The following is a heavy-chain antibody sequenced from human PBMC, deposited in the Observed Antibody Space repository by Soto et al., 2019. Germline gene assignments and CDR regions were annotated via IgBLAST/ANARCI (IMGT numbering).Heavy chain of an antibody. CDR1: GFTFSSYA. D-gene: IGHD2-15*01. CDR3: AKSEKDCSGGSCYWSGYFQH. J-gene: IGHJ1*01. V-gene: IGHV3-23*01. CDR2: ISGSGGST. Sequence: GGTLRLSGSASGFTFSSYAMRWVRQAPVKGLEWVSAISGSGGSTYYADSVKGRFTISRDNSKNTLYLQMNSLRAEDTAVYYCAKSEKDCSGGSCYWSGYFQHWGQGTLVTVSS.